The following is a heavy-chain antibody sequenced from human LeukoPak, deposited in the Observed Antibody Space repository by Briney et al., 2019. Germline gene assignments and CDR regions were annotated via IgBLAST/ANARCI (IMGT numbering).Heavy chain of an antibody. Sequence: SETLSLTCTVSGGSISSSSYCWGWIRQPPGKGLEWIGSIYYSGSTYYNPSLKSRVTISVDTSKNQFSLKLSSVTAADTAVYYCAAVAGTHFDYWGQGTLVTVSS. D-gene: IGHD6-19*01. V-gene: IGHV4-39*01. CDR2: IYYSGST. CDR3: AAVAGTHFDY. CDR1: GGSISSSSYC. J-gene: IGHJ4*02.